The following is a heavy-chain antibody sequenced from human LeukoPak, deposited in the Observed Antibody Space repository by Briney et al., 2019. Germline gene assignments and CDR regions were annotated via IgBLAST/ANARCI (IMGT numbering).Heavy chain of an antibody. CDR1: GGAFSGYY. V-gene: IGHV4-34*01. J-gene: IGHJ3*02. Sequence: SETLSLTCAVYGGAFSGYYWSWIRQPPGKGLEWIGEINHSGSTNYNPSLKSRVTISVDTSKNQFSLKLSSVTAADTAVYYCARRRRIVGATPGAFDIWGQGTMVTVSS. D-gene: IGHD1-26*01. CDR2: INHSGST. CDR3: ARRRRIVGATPGAFDI.